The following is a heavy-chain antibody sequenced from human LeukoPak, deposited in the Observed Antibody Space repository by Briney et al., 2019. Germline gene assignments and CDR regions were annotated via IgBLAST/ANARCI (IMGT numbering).Heavy chain of an antibody. J-gene: IGHJ1*01. CDR1: GGSISSSSYY. D-gene: IGHD1-26*01. CDR2: IYYSGST. CDR3: TPVNVTWYMGTQRQPQRTFPEIQRRDSYYMTSSQLSTPLQQ. Sequence: SETLSLTCAVSGGSISSSSYYWGWIRQPPGKGLEWIGSIYYSGSTYYNPSLKSRVTISVYTSKNQLSLNLHSVTPAYTAGYHTTPVNVTWYMGTQRQPQRTFPEIQRRDSYYMTSSQLSTPLQQWRQG. V-gene: IGHV4-39*01.